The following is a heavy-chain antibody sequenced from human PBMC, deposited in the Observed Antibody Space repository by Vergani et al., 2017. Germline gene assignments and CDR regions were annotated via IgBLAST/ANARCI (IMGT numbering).Heavy chain of an antibody. CDR1: GYTFTGYY. D-gene: IGHD3-9*01. J-gene: IGHJ5*02. CDR2: NNPNSGGT. CDR3: AREGYDILTGYYDNWFDP. V-gene: IGHV1-2*02. Sequence: QVQLVQSGAEVKKPGASVKVSCKASGYTFTGYYMHWVRQAPGQGLEWMGWNNPNSGGTNYAQKFQGRVTMTRDTSISTAYMELSRLRSDDTAVYYCAREGYDILTGYYDNWFDPWGQGTLVTVSS.